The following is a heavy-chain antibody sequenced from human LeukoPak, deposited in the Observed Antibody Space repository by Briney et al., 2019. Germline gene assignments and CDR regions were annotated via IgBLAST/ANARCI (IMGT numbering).Heavy chain of an antibody. CDR2: ISGSGGST. V-gene: IGHV3-23*01. CDR3: AKGHNLRGGYFDY. CDR1: GFTFSNYG. Sequence: PGGSLRLSCAASGFTFSNYGTHWVRQAPGKGLEWVSAISGSGGSTYYADSVKGRFTISRDNSKNTLYLQMNSLRAEDTAVYYCAKGHNLRGGYFDYWGQGTLVTVSS. J-gene: IGHJ4*02. D-gene: IGHD2-15*01.